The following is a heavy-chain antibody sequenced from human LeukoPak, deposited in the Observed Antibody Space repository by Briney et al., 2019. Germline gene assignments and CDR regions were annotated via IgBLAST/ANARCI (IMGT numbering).Heavy chain of an antibody. J-gene: IGHJ4*02. Sequence: GGSLRLSCAASGFTFDDYAMHWVRHAPGKGLEWVSGISWNSGSIVYADSVKGRFTISRDNAKNSLYLQMNSLRAEDTALYYCAKSGVWFGELHSYYFDYWGQGTLVTVSS. CDR2: ISWNSGSI. V-gene: IGHV3-9*01. CDR3: AKSGVWFGELHSYYFDY. D-gene: IGHD3-10*01. CDR1: GFTFDDYA.